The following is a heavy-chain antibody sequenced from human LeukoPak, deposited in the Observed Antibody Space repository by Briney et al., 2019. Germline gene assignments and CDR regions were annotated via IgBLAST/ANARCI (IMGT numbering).Heavy chain of an antibody. V-gene: IGHV3-64*01. CDR3: ARAWAAAGD. CDR2: ISSNGGST. J-gene: IGHJ4*02. Sequence: GGSLRLSCAASGFTFSSYAMHWVRQAPGKGLEYVSAISSNGGSTYYANSVKGRFTISRDNSKNTLYLQMGSLRAEDMAVYYCARAWAAAGDWGQGTLVTVSS. D-gene: IGHD6-13*01. CDR1: GFTFSSYA.